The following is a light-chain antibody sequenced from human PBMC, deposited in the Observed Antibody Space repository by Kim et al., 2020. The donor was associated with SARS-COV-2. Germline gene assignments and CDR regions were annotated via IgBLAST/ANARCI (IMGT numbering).Light chain of an antibody. J-gene: IGLJ2*01. CDR1: SGSIDDNY. CDR2: EDD. Sequence: NFMLTQPHSVSESPGKTVTISCTRSSGSIDDNYVQWYQQRPGGVPTTVIYEDDQRPSGVSDRFSGSIDNSSNPASLTISGLRTEDEADYYCQSYNRDNVLFGGGTKVTVL. V-gene: IGLV6-57*04. CDR3: QSYNRDNVL.